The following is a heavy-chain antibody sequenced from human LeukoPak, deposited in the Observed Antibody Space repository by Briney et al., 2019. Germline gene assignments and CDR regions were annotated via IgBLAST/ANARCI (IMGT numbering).Heavy chain of an antibody. CDR2: INHSERT. CDR3: ASVSCSSTSCYAFGDPNWFDP. D-gene: IGHD2-2*01. CDR1: GGSFSGYY. V-gene: IGHV4-34*01. Sequence: KPSETLSLTCAVYGGSFSGYYWSWIRQPPGKGLEWIGEINHSERTNYNPSLKSRVTISVDTSKNQFSLKLSSVTAADTTVYDCASVSCSSTSCYAFGDPNWFDPWGQGTLVTVSS. J-gene: IGHJ5*02.